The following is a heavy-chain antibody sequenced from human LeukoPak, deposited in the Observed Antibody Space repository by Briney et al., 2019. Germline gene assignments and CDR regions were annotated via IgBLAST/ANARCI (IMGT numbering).Heavy chain of an antibody. Sequence: GGSLRLSCAASGLTFTSYEMNWVRQAPGKGLEWVSYISSGGSTIYYADSVKGRFTVSRDNAENSLYLQMSSLRAEDTALYYCASDHAKSAWYYYWGQGTLVTVSS. J-gene: IGHJ4*02. CDR1: GLTFTSYE. CDR2: ISSGGSTI. D-gene: IGHD6-19*01. CDR3: ASDHAKSAWYYY. V-gene: IGHV3-48*03.